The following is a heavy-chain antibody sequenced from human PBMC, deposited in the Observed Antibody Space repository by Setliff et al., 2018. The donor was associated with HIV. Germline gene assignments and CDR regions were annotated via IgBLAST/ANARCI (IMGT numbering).Heavy chain of an antibody. V-gene: IGHV4-34*01. CDR1: GGSFSDDY. D-gene: IGHD3-10*02. Sequence: SETLSLTCAVYGGSFSDDYWSWIRQPPGRGMEWIGEIDHSGRSNYNPSLKSRVLMAIDASKSQISLNLTSISTADTAVYYCAKCSGRFGVVTWFDSWGHGMLVTVSS. CDR3: AKCSGRFGVVTWFDS. J-gene: IGHJ5*01. CDR2: IDHSGRS.